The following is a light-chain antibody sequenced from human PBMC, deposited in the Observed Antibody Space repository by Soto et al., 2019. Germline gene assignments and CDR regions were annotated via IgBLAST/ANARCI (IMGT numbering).Light chain of an antibody. Sequence: QSVLTQPASVSGSPGQSITISCTGTSSDVGGYNYVSWYQQHPGKAPKRMIYDVSNRPSGVSNRFSGYKSGNTASLTISGLQAEDEADYYCSSYTSSSTLEVFGGGTKLTVL. CDR1: SSDVGGYNY. V-gene: IGLV2-14*01. CDR3: SSYTSSSTLEV. J-gene: IGLJ2*01. CDR2: DVS.